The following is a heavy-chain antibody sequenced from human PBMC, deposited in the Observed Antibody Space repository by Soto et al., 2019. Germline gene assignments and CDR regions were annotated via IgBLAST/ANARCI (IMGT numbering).Heavy chain of an antibody. CDR3: AADNDFWSGHYSFDY. Sequence: ASVKVSCKASGFTFSSSAVQWVRQARGQRLEWIGWIAVGSGNTNYAQKFQERVTITRDMSTSTAYMELTSLRSEDTAVYYCAADNDFWSGHYSFDYWGQGALVTVSS. J-gene: IGHJ4*02. D-gene: IGHD3-3*01. CDR2: IAVGSGNT. CDR1: GFTFSSSA. V-gene: IGHV1-58*01.